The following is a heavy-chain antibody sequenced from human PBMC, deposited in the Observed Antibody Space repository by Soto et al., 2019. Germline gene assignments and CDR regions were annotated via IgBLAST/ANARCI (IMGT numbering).Heavy chain of an antibody. J-gene: IGHJ4*02. Sequence: SETLSLTCAVSGYSISSGYYWGWIRQPPGKGLEWIGSIYHSGSTYYNPSLKSRVTISVDTSKDQFSLKLSSVTAADTAVYYCAREREMITIFGVVPPEMLHFDYWGQGTLVTVSS. CDR1: GYSISSGYY. V-gene: IGHV4-38-2*02. D-gene: IGHD3-3*01. CDR3: AREREMITIFGVVPPEMLHFDY. CDR2: IYHSGST.